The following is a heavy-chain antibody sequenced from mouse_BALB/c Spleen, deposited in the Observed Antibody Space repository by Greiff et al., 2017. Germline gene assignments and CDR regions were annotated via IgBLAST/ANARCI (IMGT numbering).Heavy chain of an antibody. V-gene: IGHV5-4*02. CDR3: ARDRVRTSYYAMDY. CDR2: ISDGGSYT. D-gene: IGHD2-14*01. Sequence: EVHLVESGGGLVKPGGSLKLSCAASGFTFSDYYMYWVRQTPEKRLEWVATISDGGSYTYYPDSVKGRFTISRDNAKNNLYLQMSSLKSEDTAMYYCARDRVRTSYYAMDYWGQGTSVTVSS. J-gene: IGHJ4*01. CDR1: GFTFSDYY.